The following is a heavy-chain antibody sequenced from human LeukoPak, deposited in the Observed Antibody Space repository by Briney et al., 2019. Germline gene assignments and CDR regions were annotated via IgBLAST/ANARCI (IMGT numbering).Heavy chain of an antibody. CDR1: GYTFTELS. CDR2: FDPGDGET. V-gene: IGHV1-24*01. Sequence: ASVKVSFKVSGYTFTELSMHWVRQAPGKGLEWMGGFDPGDGETIYAQKFQGRVPMTEDTSTDTAYMELSSLRSEDTAVYYCATAPSGAFDIWGQGTMVTVSS. D-gene: IGHD6-19*01. CDR3: ATAPSGAFDI. J-gene: IGHJ3*02.